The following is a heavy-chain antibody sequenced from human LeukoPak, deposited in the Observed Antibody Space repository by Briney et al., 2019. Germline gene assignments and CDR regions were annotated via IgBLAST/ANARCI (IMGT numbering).Heavy chain of an antibody. CDR3: ARTYYYDSSGYYSPNNWFDP. D-gene: IGHD3-22*01. CDR1: GGSISSSSYY. CDR2: IYYSGST. J-gene: IGHJ5*02. Sequence: SETLSLTCTVSGGSISSSSYYWGWIRQPPGKGLEWIGSIYYSGSTYYNPSLKSRVTISVGTSKNQFSLKLSSVTAADTAVYYCARTYYYDSSGYYSPNNWFDPWGQGTLVTVSS. V-gene: IGHV4-39*01.